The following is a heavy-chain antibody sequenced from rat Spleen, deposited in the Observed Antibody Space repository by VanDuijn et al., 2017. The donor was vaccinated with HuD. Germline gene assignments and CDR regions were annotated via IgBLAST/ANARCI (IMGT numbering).Heavy chain of an antibody. CDR1: GFTFSNYG. J-gene: IGHJ2*01. D-gene: IGHD1-11*01. CDR3: STRDGGYPH. CDR2: ISSDGRRN. Sequence: EVQLVESGGGLVQPGRSLKLSCAASGFTFSNYGMAWVRQAPTKGLEWVATISSDGRRNYYRDSVKGRFTVSRDNAKSTLYLQTDSLRSEDTATYYCSTRDGGYPHWGQGVMVTVSS. V-gene: IGHV5-29*01.